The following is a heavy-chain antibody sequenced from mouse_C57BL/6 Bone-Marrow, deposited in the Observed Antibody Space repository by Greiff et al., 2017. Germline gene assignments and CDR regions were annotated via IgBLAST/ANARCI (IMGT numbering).Heavy chain of an antibody. Sequence: VQLVESGAELVKPGASVKLSCKASGYTFTEYTIHWVKQRSGQGLEWIGWFYPGSGSIKYNEKFKDKATLTADKSSSTVYMELSRLTSEDSAVYFCARHEWDYYGSFSWFAYWGQGTLVTVSA. D-gene: IGHD1-1*01. CDR2: FYPGSGSI. CDR3: ARHEWDYYGSFSWFAY. J-gene: IGHJ3*01. CDR1: GYTFTEYT. V-gene: IGHV1-62-2*01.